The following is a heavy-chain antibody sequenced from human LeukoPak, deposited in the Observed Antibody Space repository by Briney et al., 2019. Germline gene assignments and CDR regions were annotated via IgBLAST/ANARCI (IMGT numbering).Heavy chain of an antibody. CDR2: NSNNGGNT. CDR3: VKDWGIYYDSSGYYYFFDH. Sequence: GGSLRLSCSVSGFTFSNYAMHWVRQAPGKGLQCVSSNSNNGGNTYYADSVKGRFTISRDNSKNTLYLQMSSLRAEDTAVYYCVKDWGIYYDSSGYYYFFDHWGQGTLVTVSS. D-gene: IGHD3-22*01. V-gene: IGHV3-64D*09. J-gene: IGHJ4*02. CDR1: GFTFSNYA.